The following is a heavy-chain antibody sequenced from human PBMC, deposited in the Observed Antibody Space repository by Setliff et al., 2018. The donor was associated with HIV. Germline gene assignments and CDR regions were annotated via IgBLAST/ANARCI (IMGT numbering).Heavy chain of an antibody. CDR2: IYYSGST. CDR3: ARGTWIQLSALALFDY. V-gene: IGHV4-31*03. D-gene: IGHD5-18*01. J-gene: IGHJ4*02. Sequence: PSETLSLTCTVSGGSISSGGYYWSWIRQHPGKGLEWIGYIYYSGSTYYNPSLKSRLTMSVDPSKNQFSLRLNSMTAADTAVYYCARGTWIQLSALALFDYWGQGTLVTVS. CDR1: GGSISSGGYY.